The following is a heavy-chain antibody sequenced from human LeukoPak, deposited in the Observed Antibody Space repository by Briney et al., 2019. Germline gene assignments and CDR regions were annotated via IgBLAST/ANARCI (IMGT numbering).Heavy chain of an antibody. D-gene: IGHD1-14*01. CDR2: INHSGST. CDR1: GGSFSGYY. CDR3: ARAPPGRTGVDY. V-gene: IGHV4-34*01. J-gene: IGHJ4*02. Sequence: PSETLSLTCAVYGGSFSGYYWSWIRQPPGKGLEWIGEINHSGSTNYNPSLKSRVTISVDTSKNQFSLKLSSVTAADTAVYYCARAPPGRTGVDYWGQGTLVTVSS.